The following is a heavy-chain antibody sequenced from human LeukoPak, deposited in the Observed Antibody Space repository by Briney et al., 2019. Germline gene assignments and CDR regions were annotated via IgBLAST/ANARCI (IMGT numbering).Heavy chain of an antibody. J-gene: IGHJ6*03. Sequence: ASVKVSCKASGYTFTGYYMHWVRQAPGRGLEWMGRINPNSGGTNYAQKFQGRVTMTRDTSISTAYMELSRLRSDDAAVYYCARGPDSSGYYYYYYYMDVWGKGTTVTVSS. V-gene: IGHV1-2*06. CDR1: GYTFTGYY. D-gene: IGHD3-22*01. CDR2: INPNSGGT. CDR3: ARGPDSSGYYYYYYYMDV.